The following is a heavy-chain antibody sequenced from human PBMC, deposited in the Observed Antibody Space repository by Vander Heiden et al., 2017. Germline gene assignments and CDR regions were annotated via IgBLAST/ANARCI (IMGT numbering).Heavy chain of an antibody. D-gene: IGHD3-16*01. CDR3: VKERDYDFVLDV. V-gene: IGHV3-9*01. CDR2: INWNSGDI. Sequence: EVELVESGGGLVQPGRSLSLSCAASGFTFDDYAMHWVRQVPGKGLEWVSGINWNSGDIDYADSVKGRFTISRDNAKNFLYLEMSSLRVEDTALYYCVKERDYDFVLDVWGQGTTVTVSS. J-gene: IGHJ6*02. CDR1: GFTFDDYA.